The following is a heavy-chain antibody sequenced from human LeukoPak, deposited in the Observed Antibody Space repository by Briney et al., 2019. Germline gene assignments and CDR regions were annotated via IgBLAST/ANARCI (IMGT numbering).Heavy chain of an antibody. Sequence: ASVKVSCKASGYAFTSYDVNWVRQATGQGLEWMGWMNPDSGNTGSAQKFQGRVTMTRNTSISTAYMELSSLISEDTAVYYCAKRRYCSGGSCHPSQNVALYDFDYWGQGTLVTVSS. CDR1: GYAFTSYD. CDR2: MNPDSGNT. CDR3: AKRRYCSGGSCHPSQNVALYDFDY. D-gene: IGHD2-15*01. J-gene: IGHJ4*02. V-gene: IGHV1-8*01.